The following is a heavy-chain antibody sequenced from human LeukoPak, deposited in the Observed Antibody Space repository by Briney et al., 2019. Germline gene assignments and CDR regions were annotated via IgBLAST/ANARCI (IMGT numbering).Heavy chain of an antibody. CDR2: IYYSGST. CDR3: AGGVNNWFDP. Sequence: SETLSLTCTVSGGSISSYYWGWIRQPPGKGLEWIGSIYYSGSTYYNPSLKSRVTISVDTSKNQFSLKLSSVTAADTAVYYCAGGVNNWFDPWGQGTLVTVSS. V-gene: IGHV4-39*01. J-gene: IGHJ5*02. D-gene: IGHD3-10*01. CDR1: GGSISSYY.